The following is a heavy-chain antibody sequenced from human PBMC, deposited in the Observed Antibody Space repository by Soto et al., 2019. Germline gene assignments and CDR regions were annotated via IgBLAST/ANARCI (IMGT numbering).Heavy chain of an antibody. CDR3: ARERPEGGRLDP. CDR2: IYYSGST. V-gene: IGHV4-30-4*01. J-gene: IGHJ5*02. Sequence: SETLSLTCTVSGGSISSGDYYWSWIRQPPGKGLEWIGYIYYSGSTYYNPSLKSRVTISVDTSKNQFSLRLSSVTAADTAVYYCARERPEGGRLDPGGQGTLVTVSS. D-gene: IGHD6-25*01. CDR1: GGSISSGDYY.